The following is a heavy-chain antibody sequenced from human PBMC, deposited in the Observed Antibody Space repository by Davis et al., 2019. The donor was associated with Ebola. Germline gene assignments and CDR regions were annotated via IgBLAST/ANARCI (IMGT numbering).Heavy chain of an antibody. CDR2: ISAYNDDT. V-gene: IGHV1-18*01. CDR1: GYTFNDYG. J-gene: IGHJ6*02. CDR3: ARDANTVTDLYYSGMDV. Sequence: ASVKVSCKASGYTFNDYGISWVRQTPGQGLEWMGWISAYNDDTNYAQKVQGRLTMTTDTSTSTGYMELRSLTSDDTAVYYCARDANTVTDLYYSGMDVWGQGTTVTVSS. D-gene: IGHD4-17*01.